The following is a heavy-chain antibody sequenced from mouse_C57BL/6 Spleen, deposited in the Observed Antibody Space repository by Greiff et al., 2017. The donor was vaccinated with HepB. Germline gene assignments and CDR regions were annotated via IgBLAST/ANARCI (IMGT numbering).Heavy chain of an antibody. CDR2: IHPSDSDS. Sequence: QVQLQQPGAELVKPGASVKVSCKASGYTFTSYWMHWVKQRPGQGLEWIGRIHPSDSDSNYNQKFKGKATLTVDKSSSTAYMQLSSLTSEDSAVYYCAIGLIYYDYDDWFDYWGQGTTLTVSS. V-gene: IGHV1-74*01. CDR3: AIGLIYYDYDDWFDY. J-gene: IGHJ2*01. CDR1: GYTFTSYW. D-gene: IGHD2-4*01.